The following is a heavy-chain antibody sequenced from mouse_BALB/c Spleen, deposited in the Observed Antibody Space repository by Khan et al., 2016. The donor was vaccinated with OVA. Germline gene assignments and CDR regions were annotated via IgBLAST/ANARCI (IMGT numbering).Heavy chain of an antibody. J-gene: IGHJ3*01. CDR2: IRLKSNNDAT. Sequence: EVQLEVSGAGLVQPGGTMKLSCDASGYTFRNYWMNWVRQSTEKGLEWLAEIRLKSNNDATHYAESVRVRFTITRDDTTCSVYLQMNNFRAEDTGIYCCSSTCGCGPWFACWVHGTLGTGS. CDR1: GYTFRNYW. D-gene: IGHD1-1*02. V-gene: IGHV6-6*02. CDR3: SSTCGCGPWFAC.